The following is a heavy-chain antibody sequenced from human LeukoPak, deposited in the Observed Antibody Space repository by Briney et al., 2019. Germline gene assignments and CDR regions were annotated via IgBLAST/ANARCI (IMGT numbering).Heavy chain of an antibody. CDR1: GGTFSSYA. V-gene: IGHV1-69*05. Sequence: SVKVSCKASGGTFSSYAISWVRQAPGQGLEWMGGIIPIFGTANYAQKFQGRVTITTDESTSTAYMELSSLRSEDTAVYYCARDHPRGRWLQFPYWGQGTLVTVSS. CDR2: IIPIFGTA. D-gene: IGHD5-24*01. CDR3: ARDHPRGRWLQFPY. J-gene: IGHJ4*02.